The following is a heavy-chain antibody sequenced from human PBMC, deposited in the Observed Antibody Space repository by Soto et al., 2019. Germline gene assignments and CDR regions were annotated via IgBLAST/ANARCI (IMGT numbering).Heavy chain of an antibody. J-gene: IGHJ4*02. CDR2: IDWDDDK. CDR3: EVRGGHTNY. D-gene: IGHD2-15*01. Sequence: GSGPTLVNPTQTLTLTCTFSGFSLSTSGMRVSWIRQPPGKALEWLARIDWDDDKFYSTSLKTRLTISKDTSKNQVVLTMTNMDPVDTATYYCEVRGGHTNYWGQGTLVTVSS. V-gene: IGHV2-70*04. CDR1: GFSLSTSGMR.